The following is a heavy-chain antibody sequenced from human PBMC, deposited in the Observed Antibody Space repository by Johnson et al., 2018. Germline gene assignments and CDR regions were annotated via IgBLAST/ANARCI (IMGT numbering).Heavy chain of an antibody. D-gene: IGHD3-22*01. CDR1: GYTFTSYD. CDR3: AKDREYDSSVYYSEYFQH. CDR2: MNPNSGNT. Sequence: QVQLLESGAEVKKPGASVKVSCKASGYTFTSYDINWVRQATGQGLEWMGWMNPNSGNTGYAQKFQGRVTMTRNTSISTAYMELSSLRAEDTAVYYCAKDREYDSSVYYSEYFQHWGQGTLVTVSS. V-gene: IGHV1-8*01. J-gene: IGHJ1*01.